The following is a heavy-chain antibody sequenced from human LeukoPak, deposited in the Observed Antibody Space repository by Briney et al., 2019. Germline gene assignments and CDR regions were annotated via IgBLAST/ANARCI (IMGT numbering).Heavy chain of an antibody. D-gene: IGHD3-22*01. CDR1: GYTFTSYY. Sequence: ASVKVSCKASGYTFTSYYMLWVRQAPGQGLEWMGIINPSGGSTSYAQKFQGRVTMTRDMSTSTVYMELSSLRSEDTAVYYCAREVTRWYYDSSGYYDYWGQGTLVTVSS. CDR2: INPSGGST. J-gene: IGHJ4*02. V-gene: IGHV1-46*01. CDR3: AREVTRWYYDSSGYYDY.